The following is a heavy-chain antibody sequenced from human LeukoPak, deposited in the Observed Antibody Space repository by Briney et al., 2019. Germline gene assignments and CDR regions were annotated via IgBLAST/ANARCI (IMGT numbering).Heavy chain of an antibody. J-gene: IGHJ4*02. Sequence: SETLSLTCTVSGGSISSYYWSWIRQPPGKGLEWIGYIYYSGSTNYNPSLKSRVTISVDTSKNQFSLKLSSVTAADTAVYYCARHHPEDPAFGGYFDYWGQGTLVTVSS. CDR3: ARHHPEDPAFGGYFDY. CDR1: GGSISSYY. V-gene: IGHV4-59*08. D-gene: IGHD3-3*01. CDR2: IYYSGST.